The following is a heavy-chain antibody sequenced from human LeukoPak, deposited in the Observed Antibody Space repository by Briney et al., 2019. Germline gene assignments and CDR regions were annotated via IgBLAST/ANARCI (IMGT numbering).Heavy chain of an antibody. CDR3: AKAYSSDY. D-gene: IGHD3-22*01. Sequence: GGSLRLSCAASGFTFDDYGMSWVRQAPGKGLEWVSGISGSGGSTYYADSVKGRFTISRDNSKNTLYLQMNSLRAEDTAVYYCAKAYSSDYWGQGILVTVSS. CDR1: GFTFDDYG. J-gene: IGHJ4*02. CDR2: ISGSGGST. V-gene: IGHV3-23*01.